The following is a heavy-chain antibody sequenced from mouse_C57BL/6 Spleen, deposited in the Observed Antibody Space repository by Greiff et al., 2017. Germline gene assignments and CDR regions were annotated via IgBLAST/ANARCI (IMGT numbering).Heavy chain of an antibody. Sequence: QVQLQQSGPELVKPGASVKISCKASGYAFSSSWMNWVKQRPGKGLEWIGRIYPGDGDTNYNGKFKGKATLTADTSSSTAYMQLSSLTSEDSAVYFCARSPTVVEGYFDYWGQGTTLTVSS. CDR3: ARSPTVVEGYFDY. J-gene: IGHJ2*01. V-gene: IGHV1-82*01. CDR1: GYAFSSSW. CDR2: IYPGDGDT. D-gene: IGHD1-1*01.